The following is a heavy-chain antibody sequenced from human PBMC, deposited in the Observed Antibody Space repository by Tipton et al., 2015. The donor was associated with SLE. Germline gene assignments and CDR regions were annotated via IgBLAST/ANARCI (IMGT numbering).Heavy chain of an antibody. D-gene: IGHD5-18*01. V-gene: IGHV4-39*07. CDR1: GGSVSSSSKY. CDR3: ARLHGYSYGLNWFDP. Sequence: TLSLTCTVSGGSVSSSSKYWAWIRQPPGKGLAWIGSIYYSGTTTYYHSFLKSRVTMSVDTSKKQFSLRLTSVIAADTAVYYCARLHGYSYGLNWFDPWGQGTLISVSS. J-gene: IGHJ5*02. CDR2: IYYSGTTT.